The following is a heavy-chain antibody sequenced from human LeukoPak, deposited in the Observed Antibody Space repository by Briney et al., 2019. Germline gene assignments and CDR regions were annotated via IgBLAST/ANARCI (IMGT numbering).Heavy chain of an antibody. CDR1: GFTFSDYY. D-gene: IGHD5-18*01. J-gene: IGHJ4*02. CDR3: ARARGDSSPASRYFDY. CDR2: ISSRGTIT. Sequence: GGSLRLSCVASGFTFSDYYMSWIRQAPGKGLEWVSHISSRGTITYYADSVKGRFTISRDNSKNTLYVQMNSLRPEDTAIYYCARARGDSSPASRYFDYWGQGAPVTVSS. V-gene: IGHV3-11*04.